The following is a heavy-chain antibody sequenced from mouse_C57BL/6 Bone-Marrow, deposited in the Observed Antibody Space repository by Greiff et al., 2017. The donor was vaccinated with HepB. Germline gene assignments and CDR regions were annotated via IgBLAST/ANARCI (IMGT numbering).Heavy chain of an antibody. CDR1: GFTFSDFY. CDR3: ARDAPRYAMDY. Sequence: EVNLVESGGGLVQSGRSLRLSCATSGFTFSDFYMEWVRQAPGKGLEWIAASRNKANDYTTEYSASVKGRFIVSRDTSQSILYLQMNALRADDTAIYYCARDAPRYAMDYWGQGTSVTVSS. V-gene: IGHV7-1*01. J-gene: IGHJ4*01. CDR2: SRNKANDYTT.